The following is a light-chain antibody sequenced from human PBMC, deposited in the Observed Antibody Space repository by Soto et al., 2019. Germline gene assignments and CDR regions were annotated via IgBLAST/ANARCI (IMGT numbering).Light chain of an antibody. Sequence: DVQMTQSPSSLSASVGDSLTLPCRASQTVTSYLNWYQQKPGKAPKFLIYAASSLQSGVPSRFSGSGSGTDFTLTISSLQPEDFATYYCQQSYSTPITFGQGTRLEN. CDR3: QQSYSTPIT. V-gene: IGKV1-39*01. CDR2: AAS. CDR1: QTVTSY. J-gene: IGKJ5*01.